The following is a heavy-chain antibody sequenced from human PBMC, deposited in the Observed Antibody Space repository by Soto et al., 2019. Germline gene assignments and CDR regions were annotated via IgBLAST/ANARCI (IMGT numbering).Heavy chain of an antibody. J-gene: IGHJ6*02. CDR1: GFTFSSYG. D-gene: IGHD5-18*01. CDR3: AKDLRYGLNYYYYGMDV. V-gene: IGHV3-30*18. Sequence: PGGSLRLSCAASGFTFSSYGMHWVRQAPGKGLGWAAVISYDGSNKYYADSVKGRFTISRDNSKNTLYLQMNSLRAEDTAVYYCAKDLRYGLNYYYYGMDVWGQGTTGTVSS. CDR2: ISYDGSNK.